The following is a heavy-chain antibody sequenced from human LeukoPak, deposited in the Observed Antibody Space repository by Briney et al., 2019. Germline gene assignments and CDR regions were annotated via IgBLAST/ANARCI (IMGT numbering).Heavy chain of an antibody. CDR2: IYYSGST. D-gene: IGHD3-9*01. Sequence: PSETLSLTCTVSGGSISSYYWSWIRQPPGKGLEWIGYIYYSGSTDYNPSLKSRVTISVDTSKNQFSLKLSSVTAADAAVYYCARCHFDWLLLPDYWGQGTLVTVSS. CDR1: GGSISSYY. J-gene: IGHJ4*02. CDR3: ARCHFDWLLLPDY. V-gene: IGHV4-59*12.